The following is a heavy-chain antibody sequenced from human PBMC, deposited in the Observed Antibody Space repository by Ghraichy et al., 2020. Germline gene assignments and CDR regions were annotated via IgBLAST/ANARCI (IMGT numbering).Heavy chain of an antibody. CDR2: IYYSGST. D-gene: IGHD6-19*01. CDR3: ARPSYNSGWYFDY. CDR1: GGSISNYY. V-gene: IGHV4-59*01. J-gene: IGHJ4*02. Sequence: SETLSLTCTVSGGSISNYYWSWIRQPPGKGLEWIGYIYYSGSTDYNPSLKSRVTISVDTSQNQFSLKLSSVTAADTAVYYCARPSYNSGWYFDYWGQGTLVTVSS.